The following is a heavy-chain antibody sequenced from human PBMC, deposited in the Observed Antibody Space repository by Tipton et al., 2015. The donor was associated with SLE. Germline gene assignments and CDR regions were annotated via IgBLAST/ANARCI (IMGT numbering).Heavy chain of an antibody. CDR2: ISWNSDTL. V-gene: IGHV3-9*01. J-gene: IGHJ4*02. CDR3: AKDVEGRIAAAGALVES. D-gene: IGHD6-13*01. Sequence: SLRLSCAASGFSFDDYAMHWVRQAPRKGLEWVSGISWNSDTLGYADSVKGRFTISRDNAKNSLYLQMNSLGAEDTALYYCAKDVEGRIAAAGALVESWGQGTLVTVSS. CDR1: GFSFDDYA.